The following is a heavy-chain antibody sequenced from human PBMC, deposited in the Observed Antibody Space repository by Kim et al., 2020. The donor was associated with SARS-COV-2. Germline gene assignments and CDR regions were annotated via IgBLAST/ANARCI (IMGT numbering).Heavy chain of an antibody. J-gene: IGHJ4*02. D-gene: IGHD2-15*01. V-gene: IGHV1-46*01. CDR3: ARVGGYCSGGSCYPTY. Sequence: ASVKVSCKASGYTFTSYYMHWVRQAPGQGLEWMGIINPSGGSTSYAQKFQGRVTMTRDTSTSTVYMELSSLRSEDTAVYYCARVGGYCSGGSCYPTYWGQGTLVTVSS. CDR2: INPSGGST. CDR1: GYTFTSYY.